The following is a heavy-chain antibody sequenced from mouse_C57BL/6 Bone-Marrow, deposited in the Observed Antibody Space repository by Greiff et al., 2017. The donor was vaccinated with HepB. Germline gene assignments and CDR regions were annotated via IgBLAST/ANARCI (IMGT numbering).Heavy chain of an antibody. CDR1: GFTFSSYG. CDR2: ISSGGSYT. CDR3: ARLKGMDYAMDY. Sequence: EVQVVESGGDLVKPGGSLKLSCAASGFTFSSYGMSWVRQTPDKRLEWVATISSGGSYTYYPDSVKGRFTISRDNAKNTLYLQMSSLKSEDTAMYYWARLKGMDYAMDYWGQGTSVTVSS. V-gene: IGHV5-6*01. J-gene: IGHJ4*01. D-gene: IGHD1-3*01.